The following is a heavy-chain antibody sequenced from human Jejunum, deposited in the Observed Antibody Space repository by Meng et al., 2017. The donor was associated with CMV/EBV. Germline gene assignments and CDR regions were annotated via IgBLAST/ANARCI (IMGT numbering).Heavy chain of an antibody. D-gene: IGHD3-16*01. J-gene: IGHJ4*02. V-gene: IGHV1-8*01. Sequence: GYTFTSYDIHWVRQAPGQGLEWMGWMNPNNGETGYAQKFQGRVTMTRDRSTSTAYMELSSLRSEDTAVYYCANWGSSSRLTQLDSWGQGTLVTVSS. CDR1: GYTFTSYD. CDR3: ANWGSSSRLTQLDS. CDR2: MNPNNGET.